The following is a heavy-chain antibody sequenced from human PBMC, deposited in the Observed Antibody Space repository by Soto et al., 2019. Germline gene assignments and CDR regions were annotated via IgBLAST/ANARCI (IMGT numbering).Heavy chain of an antibody. Sequence: PGGSLRLSCAASGFTFSSYSMNWVRQAPGKGLEKVSSISSSSSYIYYADSVKGRFTISRDNAKNSLYLQMNSLRAEDTAVYYCASDLNDDFWSGYFHYYYYGMDVWGQGTTVTVSS. D-gene: IGHD3-3*01. CDR2: ISSSSSYI. V-gene: IGHV3-21*01. CDR1: GFTFSSYS. CDR3: ASDLNDDFWSGYFHYYYYGMDV. J-gene: IGHJ6*02.